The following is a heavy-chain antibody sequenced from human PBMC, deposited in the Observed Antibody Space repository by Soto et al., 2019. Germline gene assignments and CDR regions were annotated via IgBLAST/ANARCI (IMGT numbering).Heavy chain of an antibody. CDR1: SDSMNSGGYY. Sequence: QVHLQESGPGLVKPSQTLSLTCSVSSDSMNSGGYYWSWIRPHPGKGLEWIGYIYSNGDTYYNPSLKSRVTISVDTSKNQFSLNLTSVTGADTAVYYLARRGGSSSGYYYYAFDVWGQGTKVTVSS. CDR2: IYSNGDT. CDR3: ARRGGSSSGYYYYAFDV. V-gene: IGHV4-31*03. D-gene: IGHD6-6*01. J-gene: IGHJ6*02.